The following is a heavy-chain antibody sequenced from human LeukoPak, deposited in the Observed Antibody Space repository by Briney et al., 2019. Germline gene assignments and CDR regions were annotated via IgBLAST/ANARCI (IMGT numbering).Heavy chain of an antibody. CDR1: AFTFSRYA. CDR2: ITSSGSGT. V-gene: IGHV3-23*01. Sequence: PGGSLRLSCAASAFTFSRYAMTWVRQAPGKGLQRVSAITSSGSGTYYADSVKGRFTISRDNSKNTLYLQMNSLRAEDTAVYYCAKKMGTGNFYFDYWGQGTLVTVSS. D-gene: IGHD3-10*01. J-gene: IGHJ4*02. CDR3: AKKMGTGNFYFDY.